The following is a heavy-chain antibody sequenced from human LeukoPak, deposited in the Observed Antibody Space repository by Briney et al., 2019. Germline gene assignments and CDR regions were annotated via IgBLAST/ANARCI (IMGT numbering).Heavy chain of an antibody. CDR2: ISYDGSNK. Sequence: GGSLRLSCAASGFTFSSYGMHWVRQAPGKGLEWVAVISYDGSNKYFADSVKGRFTISRDNSKNTLYLQMNSLRAEDTAVYYCAKMNYGGDSVDWYFDLWGRGTLVTVPS. J-gene: IGHJ2*01. D-gene: IGHD4-23*01. V-gene: IGHV3-30*18. CDR3: AKMNYGGDSVDWYFDL. CDR1: GFTFSSYG.